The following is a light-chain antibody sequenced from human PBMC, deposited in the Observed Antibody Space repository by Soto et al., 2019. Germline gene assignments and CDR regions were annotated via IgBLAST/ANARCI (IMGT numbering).Light chain of an antibody. CDR3: QQYNNWPPIT. J-gene: IGKJ3*01. CDR2: AAS. CDR1: QRVSGN. V-gene: IGKV3-15*01. Sequence: EIVMTQSPAILSVSPGERDTLSWRASQRVSGNLGWYQQKRGQAPRLLIYAASTRATGIPARFSGSGSGTEFTITISGLQSEDFAVYYCQQYNNWPPITFGPGTKVDIK.